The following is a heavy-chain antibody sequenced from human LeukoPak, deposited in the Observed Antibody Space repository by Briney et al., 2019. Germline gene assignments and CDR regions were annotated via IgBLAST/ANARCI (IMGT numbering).Heavy chain of an antibody. J-gene: IGHJ4*02. CDR1: SGSISSCGYY. D-gene: IGHD1-1*01. CDR2: IYYSGST. Sequence: PSETLSLTCTVSSGSISSCGYYWSWIRQHPGKGLEWIGYIYYSGSTYYNPSLKSRVTISVDTSKNQFSLKLSSVTAADTAVYYCARTPRKLVVDYWGQGTLVTVSS. CDR3: ARTPRKLVVDY. V-gene: IGHV4-31*03.